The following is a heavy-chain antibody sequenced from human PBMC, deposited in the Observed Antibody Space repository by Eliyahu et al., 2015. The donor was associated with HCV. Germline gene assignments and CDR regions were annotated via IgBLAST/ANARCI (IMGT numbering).Heavy chain of an antibody. V-gene: IGHV3-33*01. J-gene: IGHJ6*02. CDR3: ARGRDGMDV. Sequence: QVQLVESGGGVVQPGRSLRLSCAASGFTFSSYGMPWVRQAPGKGLEWVAVIWYDGSNKYYADSVKGRFTISRDNSKNTLYLQMNSLRAEDTAVYYCARGRDGMDVWGQGTTVTVSS. CDR2: IWYDGSNK. CDR1: GFTFSSYG.